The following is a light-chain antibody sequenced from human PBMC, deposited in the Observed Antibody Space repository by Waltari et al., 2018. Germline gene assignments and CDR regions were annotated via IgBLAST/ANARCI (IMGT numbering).Light chain of an antibody. CDR2: RNN. Sequence: QSVLTQPPSASGAPGQRVTISCAGISSNIGRNYVYWYQQLPGTAPKLLISRNNQRPSGVPDRFSASKSGPSASLAISGLRSEDEADYFCGTWDTALSAPVFGGGTKLTVL. J-gene: IGLJ2*01. V-gene: IGLV1-47*01. CDR1: SSNIGRNY. CDR3: GTWDTALSAPV.